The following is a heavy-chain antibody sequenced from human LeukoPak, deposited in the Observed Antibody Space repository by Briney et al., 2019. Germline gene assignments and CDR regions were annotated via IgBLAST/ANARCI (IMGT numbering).Heavy chain of an antibody. D-gene: IGHD3-16*01. CDR2: IRHVVVNT. J-gene: IGHJ4*02. CDR1: TLTPTNYG. Sequence: CLSLSWVPATLTPTNYGTGWVRQSPGKGRGWVAFIRHVVVNTVHGDSVEGRLTISRDNSKNTVYLQMNSLRAEDTAVYYCAKWGLLGGKEPSSHYFDYWGQGTLVTVSS. CDR3: AKWGLLGGKEPSSHYFDY. V-gene: IGHV3-30*02.